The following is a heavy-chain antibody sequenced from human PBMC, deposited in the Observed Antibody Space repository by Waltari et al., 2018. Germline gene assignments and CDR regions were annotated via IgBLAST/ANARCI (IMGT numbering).Heavy chain of an antibody. CDR2: SSSSSSYI. J-gene: IGHJ4*02. CDR3: ARDGPARPFDY. CDR1: GFTFSSYS. V-gene: IGHV3-21*01. D-gene: IGHD6-6*01. Sequence: EVQLVESGGGLVKPGGSLRLSCAASGFTFSSYSMNWVRQAPGKGLEWVSSSSSSSSYIYYADSVKGRFTISRDNAKNSLYLQMNSLRAEDTAVYYCARDGPARPFDYWGQGTLVTVSS.